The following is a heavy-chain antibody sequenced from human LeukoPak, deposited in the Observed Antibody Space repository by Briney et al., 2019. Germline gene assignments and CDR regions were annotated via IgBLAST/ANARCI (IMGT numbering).Heavy chain of an antibody. CDR2: INTDGSST. J-gene: IGHJ4*01. CDR3: ARELPREVTLDY. CDR1: GFTFISYG. V-gene: IGHV3-74*01. D-gene: IGHD2-21*02. Sequence: AGGSLRLSCAASGFTFISYGMQWVRQAPGKGLVWVSRINTDGSSTSYADSVKGRFTISRDNAKNTLYLQMNSLRAEDTAVYYCARELPREVTLDYWGQGTLVTFSS.